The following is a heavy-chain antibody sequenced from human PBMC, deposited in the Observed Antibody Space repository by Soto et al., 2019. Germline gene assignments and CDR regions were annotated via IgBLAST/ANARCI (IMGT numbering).Heavy chain of an antibody. V-gene: IGHV4-39*01. J-gene: IGHJ4*02. CDR2: IYYSGST. Sequence: SETLSLTCTVSGGSISSSSYYWGWIRQPPGKGLEWIGSIYYSGSTYYNPSLKSRVTISVDTSKNQFSLKLGSVTAADTAVYYCARRISYGDLDYWGQGTLVTVSS. D-gene: IGHD4-17*01. CDR3: ARRISYGDLDY. CDR1: GGSISSSSYY.